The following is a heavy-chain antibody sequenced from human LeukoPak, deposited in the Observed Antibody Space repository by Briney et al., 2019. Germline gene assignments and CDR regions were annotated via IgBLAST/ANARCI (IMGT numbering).Heavy chain of an antibody. V-gene: IGHV3-9*03. J-gene: IGHJ3*02. CDR1: GFTFDDYA. Sequence: GRSQRLSCAASGFTFDDYAMHWVRQAPGKGLEWVSVISWNSGSIGYADSVKGRFTISRDNAKNSLYLQMNSLRAEDMALYYCAKGRATVTTDDAFDIWGQGTMVTVSS. CDR3: AKGRATVTTDDAFDI. CDR2: ISWNSGSI. D-gene: IGHD4-17*01.